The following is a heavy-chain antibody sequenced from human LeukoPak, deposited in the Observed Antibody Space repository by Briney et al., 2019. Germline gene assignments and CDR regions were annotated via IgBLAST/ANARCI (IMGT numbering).Heavy chain of an antibody. V-gene: IGHV3-7*01. CDR2: IGQDGSEQ. CDR3: AAPKQEGKGRWYHDL. D-gene: IGHD1-26*01. J-gene: IGHJ2*01. Sequence: GGSLRLSCTASGFSFSKYWMTWARQSPGKGLEWLANIGQDGSEQKYVDSVKGRFTISRDNAKNSLYPQMNRLRVEDTAVYYCAAPKQEGKGRWYHDLWGRGTMVTVSP. CDR1: GFSFSKYW.